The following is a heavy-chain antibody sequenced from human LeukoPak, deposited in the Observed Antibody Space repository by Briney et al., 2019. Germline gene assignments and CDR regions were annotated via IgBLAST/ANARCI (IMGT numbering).Heavy chain of an antibody. J-gene: IGHJ3*02. D-gene: IGHD2-21*02. CDR2: ISSSSSYT. CDR1: GFTFSSYE. Sequence: GGSLRLSCAASGFTFSSYEMNWVRQAPGKGLEWVSYISSSSSYTNYADSVKGRFTISRDNAKNSLYLQMNSLRAEDTAVYYCARAAYCGGDCYWGGAFDIWGQGTMVTVSS. V-gene: IGHV3-21*05. CDR3: ARAAYCGGDCYWGGAFDI.